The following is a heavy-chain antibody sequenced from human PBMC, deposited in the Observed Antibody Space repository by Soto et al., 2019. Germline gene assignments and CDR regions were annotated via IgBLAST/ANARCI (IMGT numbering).Heavy chain of an antibody. CDR1: GFNVSETY. CDR2: IYSGGST. J-gene: IGHJ5*02. V-gene: IGHV3-53*01. CDR3: ARLKTKDESNWFDP. D-gene: IGHD1-7*01. Sequence: GGSLRLSCVVSGFNVSETYLSWVRQAPGKGLEWVSIIYSGGSTHYADSVKGRFTISRDRSKNTVFLQMSSLRVGDTAIYYCARLKTKDESNWFDPWGQGTLVTVSS.